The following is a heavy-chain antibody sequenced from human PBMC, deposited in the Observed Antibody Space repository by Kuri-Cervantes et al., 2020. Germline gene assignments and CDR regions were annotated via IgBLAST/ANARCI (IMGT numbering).Heavy chain of an antibody. D-gene: IGHD3-10*01. V-gene: IGHV3-64*01. CDR2: ISSNGGST. CDR3: ARDRGRLAFDI. CDR1: GFTFSSYS. J-gene: IGHJ3*02. Sequence: GGSLRLSCAASGFTFSSYSMNWVRQAPGKGLEYVSAISSNGGSTYYANSVKGRFTISRDNSKNTLYLQMNSLRAEDTAVYYCARDRGRLAFDIWGQGTMVTVSS.